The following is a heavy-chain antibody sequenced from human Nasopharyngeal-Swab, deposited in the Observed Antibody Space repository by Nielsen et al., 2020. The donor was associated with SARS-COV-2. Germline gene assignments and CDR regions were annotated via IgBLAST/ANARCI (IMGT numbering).Heavy chain of an antibody. CDR2: IYYSGST. D-gene: IGHD2-15*01. CDR1: GGSISSYY. J-gene: IGHJ4*02. Sequence: SETLSLTCTVSGGSISSYYWSSIRQPPGKGLEWIGYIYYSGSTNYNPSLKSRVTISVDTSKNQFSLKLSSVTAADTAVYYCARVDCSGGSCALPGWGQGTLVTVSS. CDR3: ARVDCSGGSCALPG. V-gene: IGHV4-59*01.